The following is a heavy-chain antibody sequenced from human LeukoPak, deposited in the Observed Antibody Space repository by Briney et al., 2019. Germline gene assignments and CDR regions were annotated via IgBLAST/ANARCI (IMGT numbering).Heavy chain of an antibody. V-gene: IGHV3-53*01. CDR2: IYSGGST. J-gene: IGHJ6*03. D-gene: IGHD3-9*01. CDR1: GLTVSSNY. Sequence: GGSLRLSCAVSGLTVSSNYMSWVRRAPGKGLEWVSVIYSGGSTYYADSVKGRFTISRDNSKNTLYLQMNSLRAEDTAVYYCARDRTDILTGYQNYYYYYMDVWGKGTTVTVSS. CDR3: ARDRTDILTGYQNYYYYYMDV.